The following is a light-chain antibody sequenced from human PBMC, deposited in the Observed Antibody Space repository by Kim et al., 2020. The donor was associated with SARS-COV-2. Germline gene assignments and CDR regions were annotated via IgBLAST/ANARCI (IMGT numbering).Light chain of an antibody. J-gene: IGKJ4*01. V-gene: IGKV1-33*01. CDR2: DSS. CDR1: HDINNH. Sequence: ASVGDKVTITCQARHDINNHLNWYQQKPGKAPKLLIYDSSTLETGVPSRFSGSGSGTDFTFIISGLQPEDIATYYCQQYENLPLTFGGGTKVDIK. CDR3: QQYENLPLT.